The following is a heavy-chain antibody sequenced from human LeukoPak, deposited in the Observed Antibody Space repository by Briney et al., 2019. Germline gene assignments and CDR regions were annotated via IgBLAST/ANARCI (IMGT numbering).Heavy chain of an antibody. CDR2: IRYDGSNK. V-gene: IGHV3-30*02. J-gene: IGHJ4*02. D-gene: IGHD2-2*01. Sequence: GGSLRLSCAASGFTFSSYGMHWVRQAPGKGLEWVAFIRYDGSNKYYADSVKGRFAISRDNSKNSLYLQMNSLRAEDTAVYYCARDYCSSISCRFDYWGQGTLVTVSS. CDR3: ARDYCSSISCRFDY. CDR1: GFTFSSYG.